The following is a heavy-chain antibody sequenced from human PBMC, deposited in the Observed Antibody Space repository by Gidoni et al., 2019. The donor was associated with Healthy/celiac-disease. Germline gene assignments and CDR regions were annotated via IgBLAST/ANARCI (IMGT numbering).Heavy chain of an antibody. CDR2: ISSSSSYI. CDR3: ARDREWGIDY. CDR1: GFTFSSYS. J-gene: IGHJ4*02. D-gene: IGHD3-16*01. Sequence: EVQLVESGGGLVKPGGSLRLYCAASGFTFSSYSMNWVRQAPGKGLEWVSSISSSSSYIYYADSVKGRFTISRDNAKNSLYLQMNSLRAEDTAVYYCARDREWGIDYWGQGTLVTVSS. V-gene: IGHV3-21*01.